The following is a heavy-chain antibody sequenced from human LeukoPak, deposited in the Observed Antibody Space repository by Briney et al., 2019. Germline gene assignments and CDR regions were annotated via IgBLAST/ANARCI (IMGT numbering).Heavy chain of an antibody. V-gene: IGHV1-18*01. D-gene: IGHD3-22*01. J-gene: IGHJ4*02. CDR2: ISAYNGNT. Sequence: ASVKVSCKASGYTFTSYGISWVRQAPGQGLEWMGWISAYNGNTNYAQKLQGRVTMTTDTSTSTAYMELRSLRSDDTAVYYCAREVYDSSGYYFFYYWGQGTLVTVSS. CDR1: GYTFTSYG. CDR3: AREVYDSSGYYFFYY.